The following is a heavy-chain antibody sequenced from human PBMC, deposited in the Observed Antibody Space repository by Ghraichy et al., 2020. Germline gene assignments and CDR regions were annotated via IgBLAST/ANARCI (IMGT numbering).Heavy chain of an antibody. CDR3: ARGPALVLGAFDL. D-gene: IGHD6-13*01. CDR2: IKPNGGGT. Sequence: ASVKVSCKASGYTFTDFFIHWVRQAPGQGLEWLGRIKPNGGGTKYAEKFQGRVTMTRDTTITTAYMDLRRLTSDDTAVYFCARGPALVLGAFDLWGPGTIVTVSS. J-gene: IGHJ3*01. CDR1: GYTFTDFF. V-gene: IGHV1-2*06.